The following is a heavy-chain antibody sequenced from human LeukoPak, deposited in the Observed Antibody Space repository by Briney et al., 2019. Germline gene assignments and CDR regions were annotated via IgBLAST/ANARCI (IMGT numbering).Heavy chain of an antibody. CDR3: ARDLPARDGYNVHY. J-gene: IGHJ4*02. D-gene: IGHD5-24*01. CDR2: ISGSGGST. Sequence: GSLRLSCAASGFTFSSYAMSWVRQAPGKGLEWVSAISGSGGSTYYADSVKGRFTISRDNSKNTLYLQMNSLRAEDTAVYYCARDLPARDGYNVHYWGQGTLVTVSS. V-gene: IGHV3-23*01. CDR1: GFTFSSYA.